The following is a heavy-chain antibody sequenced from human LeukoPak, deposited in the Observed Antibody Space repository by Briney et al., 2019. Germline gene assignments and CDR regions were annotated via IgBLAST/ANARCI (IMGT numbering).Heavy chain of an antibody. V-gene: IGHV1-69*05. Sequence: ASVKVSCKASGGTFSSYAISGVRQAPGQGLEWMGGIIPVFVTENYAKKFQGRVTITTDESTSTAYMELSSLRSEDTAVYYCARGEVSTRAGNWFDPWGQGTLVTVSS. J-gene: IGHJ5*02. D-gene: IGHD2-2*01. CDR1: GGTFSSYA. CDR3: ARGEVSTRAGNWFDP. CDR2: IIPVFVTE.